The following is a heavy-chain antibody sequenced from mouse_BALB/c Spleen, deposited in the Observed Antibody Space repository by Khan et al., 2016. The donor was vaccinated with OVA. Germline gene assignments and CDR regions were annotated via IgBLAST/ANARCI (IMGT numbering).Heavy chain of an antibody. Sequence: QVQLKVSGAELARPGASVKMSCKASGYTFTSYTMHWVNQRPGQGLEWIGYINPSSGYTKYNQKFKDKATLTADKSSSTAYMQLSSLTSEDSAVYYCARTHERWGQGTTLTVSS. J-gene: IGHJ2*01. CDR3: ARTHER. CDR2: INPSSGYT. CDR1: GYTFTSYT. V-gene: IGHV1-4*01.